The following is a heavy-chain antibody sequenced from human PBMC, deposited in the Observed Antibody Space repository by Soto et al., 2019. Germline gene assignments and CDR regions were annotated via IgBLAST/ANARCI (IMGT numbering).Heavy chain of an antibody. CDR3: GRDPAYYIDY. CDR1: GFTVSSNY. V-gene: IGHV3-66*01. CDR2: IYSGGST. Sequence: EVQLVESGGGLVQPGGSLRLSCAASGFTVSSNYMSWVRQAPGKGLEWVSVIYSGGSTYYADSVKGRSTISRDNSKNTLYLQKNSLTAEDTAVYYCGRDPAYYIDYWGQGPLVTVSS. J-gene: IGHJ4*02.